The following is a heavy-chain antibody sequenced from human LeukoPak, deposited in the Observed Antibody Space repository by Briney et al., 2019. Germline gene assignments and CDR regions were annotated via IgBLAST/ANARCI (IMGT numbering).Heavy chain of an antibody. V-gene: IGHV4-34*01. CDR2: INHSGST. CDR1: GGSFSGYY. CDR3: ARGMWFDTLFSTFDV. D-gene: IGHD3-10*01. J-gene: IGHJ3*01. Sequence: SSETLSLTCAVYGGSFSGYYWSWIRQPPGKGLEWIGEINHSGSTNYNPSLKSRVTISVDTSKNQFSLMLKSVTAADTALYYCARGMWFDTLFSTFDVWGQGTMVSVSS.